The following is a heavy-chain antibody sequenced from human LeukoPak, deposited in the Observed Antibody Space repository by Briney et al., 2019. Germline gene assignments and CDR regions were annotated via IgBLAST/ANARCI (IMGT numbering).Heavy chain of an antibody. CDR2: INPNSGDT. D-gene: IGHD3-22*01. J-gene: IGHJ4*02. Sequence: ASVKVSCKASGYTFTGYYIHWVRQAPGQGLEWMGWINPNSGDTNYAQKFKGRVTMTRDTSISTAYMELSSLRSEDTAVYYCATDYYYDSSGSYYTVDYWGQGTLVTVSS. CDR3: ATDYYYDSSGSYYTVDY. V-gene: IGHV1-2*02. CDR1: GYTFTGYY.